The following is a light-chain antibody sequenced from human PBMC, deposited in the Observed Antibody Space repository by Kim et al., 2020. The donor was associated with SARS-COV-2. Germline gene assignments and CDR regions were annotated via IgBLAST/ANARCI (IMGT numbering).Light chain of an antibody. CDR3: NSRDSSGNHLV. V-gene: IGLV3-19*01. J-gene: IGLJ2*01. CDR1: SLRSYY. CDR2: GKN. Sequence: SSELTQDPAVSVAVGQTVRITCQGDSLRSYYASWYQQKPGQAPVLVIYGKNNRPSGIPDRFSGSSSGNTASLTNTGAQAEDEADYYCNSRDSSGNHLVFGGGTQLTVL.